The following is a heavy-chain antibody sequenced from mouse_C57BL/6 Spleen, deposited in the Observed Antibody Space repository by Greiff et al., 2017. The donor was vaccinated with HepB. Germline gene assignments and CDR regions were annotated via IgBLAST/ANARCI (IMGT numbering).Heavy chain of an antibody. J-gene: IGHJ3*01. Sequence: QVQLQQSGAELARPGASVTMSCKASGYTFTSYTMHWVKQRPGQGLEWIGYINPSSGYTKYNQKFKDKATLTADKSSSTAYMQLSSLTSEDSAVYDCARWGYDYGGAWFAYWGQGTLVTVSA. CDR3: ARWGYDYGGAWFAY. CDR1: GYTFTSYT. V-gene: IGHV1-4*01. CDR2: INPSSGYT. D-gene: IGHD2-4*01.